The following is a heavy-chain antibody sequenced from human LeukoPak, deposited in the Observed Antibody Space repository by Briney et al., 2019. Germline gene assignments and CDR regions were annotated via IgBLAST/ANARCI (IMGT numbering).Heavy chain of an antibody. CDR3: ARYLAFSSSWGPEGYYFDY. J-gene: IGHJ4*02. CDR2: INPNSGGT. CDR1: GYTFTGYY. Sequence: ASVKVSCKAPGYTFTGYYMHWVRQAPGQGLEWMGWINPNSGGTNYAQKFQDRVTMTRDTSISTAYMELSRLRSDDTAVYYCARYLAFSSSWGPEGYYFDYWGQGTLVTVSS. V-gene: IGHV1-2*02. D-gene: IGHD6-13*01.